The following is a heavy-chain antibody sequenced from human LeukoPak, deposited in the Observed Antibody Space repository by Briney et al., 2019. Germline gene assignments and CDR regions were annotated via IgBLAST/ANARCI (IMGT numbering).Heavy chain of an antibody. CDR3: ARDITDDSSGYYDY. D-gene: IGHD3-22*01. CDR2: IYSGGST. V-gene: IGHV3-66*01. Sequence: PGGSLRLSCAASGFTVSSNYMSWVRQAPGKGLEWVSVIYSGGSTYYADSVKGRFTISRDNSKNTLYLQMNSLRAEDTAVYYCARDITDDSSGYYDYWGQGTLVTVSS. CDR1: GFTVSSNY. J-gene: IGHJ4*02.